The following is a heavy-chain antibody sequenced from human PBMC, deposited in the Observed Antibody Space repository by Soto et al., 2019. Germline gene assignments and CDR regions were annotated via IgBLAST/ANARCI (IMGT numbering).Heavy chain of an antibody. D-gene: IGHD3-9*01. J-gene: IGHJ3*02. CDR2: INPNGGST. V-gene: IGHV1-46*01. CDR3: AKGLESVRRYFDWLLSPNAAFAI. CDR1: RYAFACYY. Sequence: APAKASSKASRYAFACYYMHSAQHAPGQRLEWMGIINPNGGSTNYAQKFQGRVTMTRNTSISTAYMELSSLRSEDTAVYYCAKGLESVRRYFDWLLSPNAAFAIWRKGTMDTVS.